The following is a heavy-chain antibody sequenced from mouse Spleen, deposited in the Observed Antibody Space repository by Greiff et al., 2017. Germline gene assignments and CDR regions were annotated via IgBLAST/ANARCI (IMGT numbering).Heavy chain of an antibody. CDR1: GYTFTEYT. J-gene: IGHJ3*01. Sequence: QVQLQQSGAELVKPGASVKLSCKASGYTFTEYTIHWVKQRPGQGLEWIGWVYPGSGSTKYNEKFKGKATLTADTSSSTAYLELSSLTSEDSAVYFCARHEDRRGAWFAYWGQGTLVTVSA. CDR3: ARHEDRRGAWFAY. V-gene: IGHV1-62-2*01. CDR2: VYPGSGST.